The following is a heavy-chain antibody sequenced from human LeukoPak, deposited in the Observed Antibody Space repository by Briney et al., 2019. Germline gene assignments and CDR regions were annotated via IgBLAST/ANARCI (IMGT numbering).Heavy chain of an antibody. CDR1: GGSFSGYY. CDR3: ARGPDIVVVPAALPMGDNWFDP. Sequence: PSETLPLTCAVYGGSFSGYYWSWIRHPPGKGLEWIGEINHSGSTNYNPSLKSRVTISVDTSKNQFSLKLSSVTAADTAVYYCARGPDIVVVPAALPMGDNWFDPWGQGTLVTVSS. D-gene: IGHD2-2*01. CDR2: INHSGST. J-gene: IGHJ5*02. V-gene: IGHV4-34*01.